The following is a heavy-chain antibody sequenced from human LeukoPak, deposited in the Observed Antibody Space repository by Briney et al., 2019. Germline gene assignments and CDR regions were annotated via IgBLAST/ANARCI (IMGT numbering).Heavy chain of an antibody. Sequence: GGSLRLSCAASGFTFNSYWFHWVRQAPGKGLVWVSRINSDGSGTIYADSVKGRFTISRDNAKSTVYLQMNSLKAEDTAVYYCARGGYHHGFDIWGQGTMVTVSS. J-gene: IGHJ3*02. D-gene: IGHD2-15*01. V-gene: IGHV3-74*01. CDR1: GFTFNSYW. CDR2: INSDGSGT. CDR3: ARGGYHHGFDI.